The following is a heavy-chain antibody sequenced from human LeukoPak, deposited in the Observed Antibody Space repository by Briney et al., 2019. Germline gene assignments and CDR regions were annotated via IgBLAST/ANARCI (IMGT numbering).Heavy chain of an antibody. V-gene: IGHV1-18*01. J-gene: IGHJ6*02. Sequence: GASVKVSCRASGYTFNSYGITWVRQAPGQGLEWMGWISAYNGNTNYAQKLQGRVTMTTDTSTSTACMELRSLRSDDTAVYYCARVRGSSSDYYGMDVWGQGTTVTVSS. CDR1: GYTFNSYG. CDR2: ISAYNGNT. D-gene: IGHD6-6*01. CDR3: ARVRGSSSDYYGMDV.